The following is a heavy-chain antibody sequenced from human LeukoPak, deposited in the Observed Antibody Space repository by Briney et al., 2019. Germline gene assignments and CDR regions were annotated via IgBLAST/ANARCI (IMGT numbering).Heavy chain of an antibody. CDR2: INWSGGRT. D-gene: IGHD3-16*01. CDR3: ARDGGLYGMDV. Sequence: GGSLRLSCAASGFSFDDYGMSWVRQAPGKGLEWVSGINWSGGRTGYADSVKGRLTISRDNAKNSLYLQMNSLRAEDTALYYCARDGGLYGMDVWGQGTTVTVSS. J-gene: IGHJ6*02. V-gene: IGHV3-20*04. CDR1: GFSFDDYG.